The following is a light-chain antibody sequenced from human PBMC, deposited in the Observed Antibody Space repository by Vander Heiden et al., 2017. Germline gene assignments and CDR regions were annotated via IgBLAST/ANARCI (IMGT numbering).Light chain of an antibody. J-gene: IGKJ1*01. CDR2: AAS. V-gene: IGKV1-39*01. Sequence: IRIAQSPSSLSASAGDRVTITCRASQSISSYLNWYQQKPGKAPKLLIYAASSLQSGVPSRFSGSGSGTDFTLTISCLQPEDFATYYCQQCYSNPRTFGQGTKVEIK. CDR3: QQCYSNPRT. CDR1: QSISSY.